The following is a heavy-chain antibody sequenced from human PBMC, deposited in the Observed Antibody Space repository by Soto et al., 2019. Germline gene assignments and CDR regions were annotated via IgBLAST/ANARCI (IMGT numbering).Heavy chain of an antibody. D-gene: IGHD6-13*01. CDR1: GFTVSSNY. Sequence: GGSLRLSCAASGFTVSSNYMSWVRQAPGKGLEWVSVIYSGGSTYYADSVKGRFTISRDNSKNTLYLQMNSLRAEDTAVYYCATIAAADNYFDYWGQGTLVTVSS. V-gene: IGHV3-66*01. CDR2: IYSGGST. J-gene: IGHJ4*02. CDR3: ATIAAADNYFDY.